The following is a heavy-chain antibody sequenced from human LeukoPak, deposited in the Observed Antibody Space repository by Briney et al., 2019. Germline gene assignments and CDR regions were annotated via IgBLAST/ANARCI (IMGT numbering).Heavy chain of an antibody. J-gene: IGHJ3*02. V-gene: IGHV3-7*03. CDR2: IKQDGSEK. Sequence: GGSLRLSCAASGFTVSSNYMSWVRQAPGKGLEWVANIKQDGSEKYYVDSVKGRFTISRDNAKNSLYLQMNSLRAEDTAVYYCARGGLIWGQGSMVTVSS. CDR1: GFTVSSNY. CDR3: ARGGLI.